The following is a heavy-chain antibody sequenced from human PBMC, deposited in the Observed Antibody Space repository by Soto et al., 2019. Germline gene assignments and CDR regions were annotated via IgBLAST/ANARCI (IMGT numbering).Heavy chain of an antibody. Sequence: SETLSLTCFVSGYSITAGGYYWSWIRHHPGKGLEWIGSFYSSGSIIYNPSLRSRVSISGDTSSNQFSMSLTSVTAADTARYYCARMYSSGSGWFHPWGQGTLVTVSA. CDR2: FYSSGSI. J-gene: IGHJ5*02. D-gene: IGHD6-19*01. CDR1: GYSITAGGYY. CDR3: ARMYSSGSGWFHP. V-gene: IGHV4-31*03.